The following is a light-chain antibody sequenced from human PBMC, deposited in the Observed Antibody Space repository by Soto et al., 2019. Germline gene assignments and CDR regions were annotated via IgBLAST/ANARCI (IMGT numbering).Light chain of an antibody. CDR3: QQSNNWPKT. V-gene: IGKV3-15*01. CDR2: DAS. J-gene: IGKJ1*01. Sequence: VMTQSPATLSVSPGETATLSCRASQSVSSNLAWYQQKPGQAPRLLISDASTRAAGLPARFSGSGSGTEFTLTISSLQSEDFAVYFCQQSNNWPKTFGQGTKVEIK. CDR1: QSVSSN.